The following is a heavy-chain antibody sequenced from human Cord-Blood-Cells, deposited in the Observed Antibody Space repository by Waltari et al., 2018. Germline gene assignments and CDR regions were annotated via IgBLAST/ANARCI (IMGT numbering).Heavy chain of an antibody. D-gene: IGHD7-27*01. CDR1: GFTVSSNY. CDR3: ARAELTGDRGRGD. J-gene: IGHJ4*02. CDR2: IYSGGRT. V-gene: IGHV3-53*04. Sequence: EVQLVESGGGLVQPGGSLRLSCAASGFTVSSNYMSWVRQAPGKGLGVCSVIYSGGRTYNEDSVKGRFTSARHNSKNTLYLEMNSLRTEDTAVYYWARAELTGDRGRGDWGQGTLVTVSS.